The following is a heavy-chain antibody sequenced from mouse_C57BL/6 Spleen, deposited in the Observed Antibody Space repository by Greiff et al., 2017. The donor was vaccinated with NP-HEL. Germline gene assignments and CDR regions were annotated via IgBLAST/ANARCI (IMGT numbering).Heavy chain of an antibody. CDR1: GYTFTSYW. V-gene: IGHV1-61*01. J-gene: IGHJ3*01. CDR2: IYPSDSET. Sequence: QVQLQQPGAELVRPGSSVKLSCKASGYTFTSYWMDWVKQRPGQGLEWIGNIYPSDSETHYNQKFKDKATLTGDKSSSTAYMQLSSLTSEDSAVYYCARRIYYDYDVPLAYWGQGTLVTVSA. D-gene: IGHD2-4*01. CDR3: ARRIYYDYDVPLAY.